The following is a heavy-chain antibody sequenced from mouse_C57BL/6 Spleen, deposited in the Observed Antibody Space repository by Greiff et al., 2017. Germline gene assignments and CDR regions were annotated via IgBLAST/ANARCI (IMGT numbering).Heavy chain of an antibody. J-gene: IGHJ3*01. D-gene: IGHD2-3*01. V-gene: IGHV1-54*01. CDR2: INPGSGGT. CDR3: ARRLYDGYYGWFAY. Sequence: QVQLQQSGAELVRPGTSVKVSCKASGYAFTNYLIAWVKQRPGQGLEWIGVINPGSGGTNYNEKFKGKATLTADKSSSTAYMQLSSLTSEDSAVYFCARRLYDGYYGWFAYWGQGTLVTVSA. CDR1: GYAFTNYL.